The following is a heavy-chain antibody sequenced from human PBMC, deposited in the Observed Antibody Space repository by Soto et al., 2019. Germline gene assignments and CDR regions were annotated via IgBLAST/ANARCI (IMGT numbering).Heavy chain of an antibody. J-gene: IGHJ6*02. CDR3: ARIRGSQRAYYYYGMDV. V-gene: IGHV1-46*01. D-gene: IGHD6-25*01. CDR1: GYTFTSYY. CDR2: INPSGGST. Sequence: GASVKVSCKASGYTFTSYYMHWVRQAPGQGLEWMGIINPSGGSTSYAQKFQGRVTMTRDTSTSTVYMELSSLRSEDTAVYYCARIRGSQRAYYYYGMDVWGQGTTVTVSS.